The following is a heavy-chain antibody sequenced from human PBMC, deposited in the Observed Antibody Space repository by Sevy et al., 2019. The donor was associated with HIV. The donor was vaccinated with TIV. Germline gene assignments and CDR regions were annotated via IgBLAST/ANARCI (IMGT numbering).Heavy chain of an antibody. Sequence: ASVKVSCKASGYFFTSYGISWVRQAPGQGLEWMGWISPYKGNTNYAQKLQGRVTMTTDTSTFTAYMELRSLRSDDTAVYYCTRDRDYDYLWGTFLYRDYWGQGTLVTVSS. CDR1: GYFFTSYG. D-gene: IGHD3-16*02. CDR2: ISPYKGNT. V-gene: IGHV1-18*01. CDR3: TRDRDYDYLWGTFLYRDY. J-gene: IGHJ4*02.